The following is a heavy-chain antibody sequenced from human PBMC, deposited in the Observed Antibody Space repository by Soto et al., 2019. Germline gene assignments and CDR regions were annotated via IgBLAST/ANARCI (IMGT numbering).Heavy chain of an antibody. J-gene: IGHJ3*02. CDR1: GASLGGFH. D-gene: IGHD3-16*01. Sequence: SETLSLTCAIYGASLGGFHWTWLRQAPGKGRVWIGELIHGGSTNYNPSLKGRVSFSLDTSKNQFSLHLMSVTAADTAVYYCARSPLGYDYVRQTWREVGDSYDIWGRGTLVTVSS. CDR3: ARSPLGYDYVRQTWREVGDSYDI. V-gene: IGHV4-34*12. CDR2: LIHGGST.